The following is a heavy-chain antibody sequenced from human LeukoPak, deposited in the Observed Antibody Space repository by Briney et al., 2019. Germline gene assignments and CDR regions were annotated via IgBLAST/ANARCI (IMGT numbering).Heavy chain of an antibody. CDR2: ISGSGGRT. CDR3: ARVPTGAVAGVFLMDV. CDR1: GFAFSTYV. V-gene: IGHV3-23*01. D-gene: IGHD4-11*01. Sequence: GGSLRLSCAVSGFAFSTYVMTWVRQVPGQGLEWVSSISGSGGRTYYADSVKGRFTISRDNAKNSLYLQMNSLRAEDTAVYYSARVPTGAVAGVFLMDVWGKGTTVTVSS. J-gene: IGHJ6*04.